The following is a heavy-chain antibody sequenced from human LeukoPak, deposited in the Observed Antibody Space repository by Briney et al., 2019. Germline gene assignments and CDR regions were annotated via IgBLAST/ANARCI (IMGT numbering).Heavy chain of an antibody. CDR3: ARGGAARLHFQN. D-gene: IGHD6-6*01. CDR2: IYHSGST. Sequence: ASETLSLTCTVSGVSISTYYWSWIRQPPGKGLEWIGYIYHSGSTNYNPSLQSRVTISVDTSKNQFSLNLNSVTAADTAVYYCARGGAARLHFQNWGQGTLVTVSS. J-gene: IGHJ1*01. V-gene: IGHV4-59*01. CDR1: GVSISTYY.